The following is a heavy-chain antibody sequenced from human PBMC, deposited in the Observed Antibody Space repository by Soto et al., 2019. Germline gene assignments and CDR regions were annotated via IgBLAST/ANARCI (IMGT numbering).Heavy chain of an antibody. Sequence: PGGSLRLSCAASGFTFSSYAMHWVRQAPGKGLEWVAVISYDGSNKYYADSVKGRFTISRDNSKNTLYLQMNSLRAEDTAVYYCARCRDIWSGYYTGISGFDYWGQGTLVTVSS. D-gene: IGHD3-3*01. CDR2: ISYDGSNK. J-gene: IGHJ4*02. CDR1: GFTFSSYA. V-gene: IGHV3-30-3*01. CDR3: ARCRDIWSGYYTGISGFDY.